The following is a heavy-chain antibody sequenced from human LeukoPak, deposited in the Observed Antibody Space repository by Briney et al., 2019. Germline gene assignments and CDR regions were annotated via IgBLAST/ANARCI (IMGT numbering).Heavy chain of an antibody. CDR1: GFTFSSYA. CDR2: ISGSGGST. J-gene: IGHJ4*02. D-gene: IGHD3-22*01. Sequence: GGSLRLSCAASGFTFSSYAMSWVRQAPGKGLERVSAISGSGGSTYYADSVKGRFTISRDNSKNTLYLQMNSLRAEDTAVYYCAKDCIVVVIPPLEDWGQGTLVTGSS. CDR3: AKDCIVVVIPPLED. V-gene: IGHV3-23*01.